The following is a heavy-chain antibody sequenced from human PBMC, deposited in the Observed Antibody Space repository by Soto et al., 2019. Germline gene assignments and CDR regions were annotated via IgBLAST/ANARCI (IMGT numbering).Heavy chain of an antibody. Sequence: GGSLRLSCAASGFTFSSYGMHWVRQAPGKGLEWVAVISYDGSNKYYADSVKGRFTISRDNSKNTLYLQMNSLRAEDTAVYYCAKDRRLSDYFDYWGQGTLVTVSS. CDR3: AKDRRLSDYFDY. CDR2: ISYDGSNK. CDR1: GFTFSSYG. V-gene: IGHV3-30*18. D-gene: IGHD6-25*01. J-gene: IGHJ4*02.